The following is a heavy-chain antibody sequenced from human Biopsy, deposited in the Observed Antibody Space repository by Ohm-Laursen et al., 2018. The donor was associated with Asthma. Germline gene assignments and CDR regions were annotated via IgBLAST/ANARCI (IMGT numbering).Heavy chain of an antibody. Sequence: SLRLSCIASGFTFSSYGMHWVRQAPGKGLDWVAVISYDGSNKYYADSVKGRFTISRDNSKNTLYLQMNSLRAEDTAVYYCARESSVAGSSDFDYWGQGTLVTVSS. CDR2: ISYDGSNK. J-gene: IGHJ4*02. V-gene: IGHV3-30*03. CDR3: ARESSVAGSSDFDY. D-gene: IGHD6-19*01. CDR1: GFTFSSYG.